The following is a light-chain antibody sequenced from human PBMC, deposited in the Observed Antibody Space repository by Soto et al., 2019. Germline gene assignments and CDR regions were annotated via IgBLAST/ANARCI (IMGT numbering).Light chain of an antibody. CDR1: STDVGNYNY. V-gene: IGLV2-14*01. J-gene: IGLJ2*01. CDR3: TSYTIFTTVL. Sequence: QSVLTQPASVSGSPGQSITISCTGTSTDVGNYNYVSWYQQHPGKAPKLVIYEVSYRPSGVSDRFSGSKSGNTASLTISGLRAEDEADYFCTSYTIFTTVLFGGGTKVTVL. CDR2: EVS.